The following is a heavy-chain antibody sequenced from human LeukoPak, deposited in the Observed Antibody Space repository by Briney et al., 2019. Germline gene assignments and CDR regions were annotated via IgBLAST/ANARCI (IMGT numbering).Heavy chain of an antibody. CDR2: IYSGGST. CDR3: ANLGITMIVVVY. Sequence: GGSLRLSCAASGISVSSNYMSWVRQAPGKGLEWVSVIYSGGSTYYADSVKGRFTISRDNSKNTLYLQMNSLRAEDTAVYYCANLGITMIVVVYWGQGTLVTVSS. V-gene: IGHV3-53*01. J-gene: IGHJ4*02. CDR1: GISVSSNY. D-gene: IGHD3-22*01.